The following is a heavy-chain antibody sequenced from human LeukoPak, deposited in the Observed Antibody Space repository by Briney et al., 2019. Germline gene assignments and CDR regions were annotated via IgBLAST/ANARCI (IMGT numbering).Heavy chain of an antibody. J-gene: IGHJ6*02. CDR1: GFTFSSYA. CDR2: ISSSSSYI. V-gene: IGHV3-21*01. Sequence: GGSLRLSCAASGFTFSSYAMSWVRQAPGKGLEWVSSISSSSSYIYYADSVKGRFTISRDNAKNSLYLQMNSLRAEDTAVYYCARDRSGGSGYFDWPYYYYYYGMDVWGQGTTVTVSS. D-gene: IGHD3-9*01. CDR3: ARDRSGGSGYFDWPYYYYYYGMDV.